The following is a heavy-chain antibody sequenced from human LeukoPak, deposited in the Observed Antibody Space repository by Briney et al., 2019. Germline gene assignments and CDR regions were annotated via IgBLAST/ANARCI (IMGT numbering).Heavy chain of an antibody. Sequence: RASVKVSCKASGYTFTSYDIDWVRQATGQGLEWMGWMNPNSGNTGYAQKFQGRVTMTRNTSISTAYMELSSLRSEDTAVYYCARGSIIAAAGTGHYWGQGTLVTVSS. CDR1: GYTFTSYD. V-gene: IGHV1-8*01. J-gene: IGHJ4*02. CDR2: MNPNSGNT. D-gene: IGHD6-13*01. CDR3: ARGSIIAAAGTGHY.